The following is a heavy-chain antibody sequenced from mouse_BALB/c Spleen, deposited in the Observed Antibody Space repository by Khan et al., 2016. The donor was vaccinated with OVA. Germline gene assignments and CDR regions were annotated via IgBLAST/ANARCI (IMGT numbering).Heavy chain of an antibody. D-gene: IGHD1-1*01. V-gene: IGHV11-2*02. CDR2: INPDGGAI. J-gene: IGHJ1*01. Sequence: EVQLLETGGGLVQPGGSRGLSCEGSGFTFSGFWMSWVRQTPGKTLEWIGDINPDGGAINYAPSIKDRFTIFRDTAKSTLYLQMSNVRSEDTATYFWMAYGRSYWYIDGWGARATVTVSS. CDR1: GFTFSGFW. CDR3: MAYGRSYWYIDG.